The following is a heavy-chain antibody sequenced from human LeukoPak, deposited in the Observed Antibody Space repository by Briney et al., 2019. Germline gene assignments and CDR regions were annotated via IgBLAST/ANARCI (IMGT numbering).Heavy chain of an antibody. D-gene: IGHD6-19*01. CDR2: ISYDGSNK. CDR3: ARDLDSSGSFDY. CDR1: GFTLSSYA. V-gene: IGHV3-30*04. Sequence: GGSLRLSCAASGFTLSSYAMHWVRQAPGKGLEWVAVISYDGSNKYYADSVKGRFTISKDNSKNTLYLQMNSLRAEDTAVYYCARDLDSSGSFDYWGQGTLVTVSS. J-gene: IGHJ4*02.